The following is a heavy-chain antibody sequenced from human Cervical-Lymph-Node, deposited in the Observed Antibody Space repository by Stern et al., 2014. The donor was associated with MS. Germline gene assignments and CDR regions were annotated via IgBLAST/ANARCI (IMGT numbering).Heavy chain of an antibody. CDR1: GGSISSYY. J-gene: IGHJ4*02. D-gene: IGHD6-13*01. V-gene: IGHV4-59*01. CDR3: ASGGKAGDY. CDR2: IYYSGST. Sequence: VQLVESGPGLVKPSETLSLTCTVSGGSISSYYWSWIRQPPGKGLEWIGYIYYSGSTNYNPSLKSRVTISVDTSKNQFSLKLSSVTAADTAVYYCASGGKAGDYWGQGTLVTVSS.